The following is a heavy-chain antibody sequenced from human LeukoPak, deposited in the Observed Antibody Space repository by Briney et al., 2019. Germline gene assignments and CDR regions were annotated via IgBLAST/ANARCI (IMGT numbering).Heavy chain of an antibody. Sequence: GGSLRLSCAASGFTVSSNYMSWVRQAPGKGLEWVSVIYSGGSTYYADSVKGRFTIPRDNSKNTLYLQMNSLRAEDTAVYYCARARYDSSGYYYYYYGMDVWGQGTTVTVSS. CDR1: GFTVSSNY. CDR2: IYSGGST. CDR3: ARARYDSSGYYYYYYGMDV. J-gene: IGHJ6*02. V-gene: IGHV3-66*02. D-gene: IGHD3-22*01.